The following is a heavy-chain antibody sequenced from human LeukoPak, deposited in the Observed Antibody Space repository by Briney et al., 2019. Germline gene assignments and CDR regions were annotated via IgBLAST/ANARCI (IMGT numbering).Heavy chain of an antibody. CDR3: AREDYGDHVPFDY. CDR1: GFTFSSYW. CDR2: IKQDGSEK. J-gene: IGHJ4*02. D-gene: IGHD4-17*01. V-gene: IGHV3-7*01. Sequence: GGSLRLSCAASGFTFSSYWMSWVRQAPGKGLEWVANIKQDGSEKYYVDSVKGRFTISRDNAKNSLYLQMNSLRAEDTAVYYCAREDYGDHVPFDYWGQRTLVTVSS.